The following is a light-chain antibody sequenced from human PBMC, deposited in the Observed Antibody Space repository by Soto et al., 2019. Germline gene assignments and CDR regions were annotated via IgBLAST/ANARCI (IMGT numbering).Light chain of an antibody. CDR2: GAS. Sequence: EIVMTQSPATLSVSPGERVTLSCRASQDVSDNLAWYQQKPGQTPRLLIYGASTRATTIPARFSGSGSGTEFTLTISSLQSEDFAVYYCQQSNNWPYTFGQGTRLAIK. V-gene: IGKV3-15*01. J-gene: IGKJ2*01. CDR1: QDVSDN. CDR3: QQSNNWPYT.